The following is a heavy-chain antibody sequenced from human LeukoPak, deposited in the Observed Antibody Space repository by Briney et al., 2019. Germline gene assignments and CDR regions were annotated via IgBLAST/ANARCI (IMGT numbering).Heavy chain of an antibody. CDR1: GGSISSYY. Sequence: TSETLSLTCTVSGGSISSYYWSWIRQPTGKGLEWIGYIYYSGSTNYNPSLKSRVTISVDTSKNQFSLKLSSVTAADTAVYYCARGYSGSYQVDYWGQGTLVTVSS. J-gene: IGHJ4*02. CDR2: IYYSGST. V-gene: IGHV4-59*01. CDR3: ARGYSGSYQVDY. D-gene: IGHD1-26*01.